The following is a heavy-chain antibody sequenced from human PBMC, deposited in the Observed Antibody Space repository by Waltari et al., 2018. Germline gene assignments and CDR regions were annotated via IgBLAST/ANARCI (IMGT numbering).Heavy chain of an antibody. CDR3: ARLGLAKRSGYFDL. CDR1: GYSISSGYY. D-gene: IGHD3-16*01. CDR2: IYHSGST. V-gene: IGHV4-38-2*01. J-gene: IGHJ2*01. Sequence: QVQLQESGPGLVKPSETLSLTCAVSGYSISSGYYWGGIRQPPGKGLEWIGSIYHSGSTYYNPSLKSRVTISVDTSKNQFSLKLSSVTAADTAVYYCARLGLAKRSGYFDLWGRGTLVTVSS.